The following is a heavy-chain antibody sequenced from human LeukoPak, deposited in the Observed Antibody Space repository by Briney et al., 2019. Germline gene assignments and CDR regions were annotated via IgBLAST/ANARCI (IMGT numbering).Heavy chain of an antibody. J-gene: IGHJ4*02. CDR2: ISGSGGST. D-gene: IGHD2-2*01. V-gene: IGHV3-23*01. CDR3: AKDRALPAAKYYFDY. Sequence: GGSLRLSCAASPFTSSGHWMSWVRQAPGKGLEWVSAISGSGGSTYYADSVKGRFTISRDNSKNTLYLQMNSLRAEDTAVYYCAKDRALPAAKYYFDYWGQGTLVTVSS. CDR1: PFTSSGHW.